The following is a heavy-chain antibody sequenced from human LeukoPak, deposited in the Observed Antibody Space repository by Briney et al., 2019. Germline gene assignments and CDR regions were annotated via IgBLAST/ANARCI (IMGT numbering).Heavy chain of an antibody. CDR2: ISYSGST. Sequence: PSETLSLTCTVSGGSISSYYWSWIRQTPGKGLEWIGYISYSGSTNYNPSLKSRVTISVDTSKNQFSLKLTSVTAADTAVYFCARQNYGDYDHYSDYWGQGTLVTVSS. J-gene: IGHJ4*02. D-gene: IGHD4-17*01. CDR1: GGSISSYY. CDR3: ARQNYGDYDHYSDY. V-gene: IGHV4-59*08.